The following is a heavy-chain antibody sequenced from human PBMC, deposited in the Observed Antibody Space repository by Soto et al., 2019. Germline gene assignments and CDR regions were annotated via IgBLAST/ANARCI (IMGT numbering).Heavy chain of an antibody. D-gene: IGHD6-19*01. Sequence: SETLSLTCTVSGGSISSSSYYWGWIRQPPGKGLEWIGSIYYSGSTYYNPSLKSRVTISVDTSKNQFSLKLSSVTAADTAVYYCAREGNRILWAGTLYFQHWGQGTLVTVSS. CDR2: IYYSGST. CDR3: AREGNRILWAGTLYFQH. CDR1: GGSISSSSYY. J-gene: IGHJ1*01. V-gene: IGHV4-39*02.